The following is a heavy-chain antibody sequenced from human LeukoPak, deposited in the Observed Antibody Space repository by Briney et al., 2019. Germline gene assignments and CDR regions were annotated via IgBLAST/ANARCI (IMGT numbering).Heavy chain of an antibody. J-gene: IGHJ4*02. CDR1: GYTFTSYA. V-gene: IGHV7-4-1*02. D-gene: IGHD3-10*01. CDR2: INTNTGNP. CDR3: ARGYGSGSYYNDFDY. Sequence: ASVKVSCKASGYTFTSYAMNWVRQAPGQGLEWIGWINTNTGNPTYARGFTGRFVFSLDTSVSTAYLQISSLKAEDTAVYYCARGYGSGSYYNDFDYWGQGTLVTVSS.